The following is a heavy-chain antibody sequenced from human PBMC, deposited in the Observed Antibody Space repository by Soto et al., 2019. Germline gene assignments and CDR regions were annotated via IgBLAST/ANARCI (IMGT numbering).Heavy chain of an antibody. Sequence: SETLSLTCAVYGGSFSGYYWSWIRQPPGKGLEWIGYIYYSGSTNYNPSLKSRVTISVDTFKNQFSLKLSSVTAADTAVYYCARRSIAAAGYNWFDPWGQGTLVTVSS. CDR1: GGSFSGYY. CDR2: IYYSGST. J-gene: IGHJ5*02. V-gene: IGHV4-59*08. D-gene: IGHD6-13*01. CDR3: ARRSIAAAGYNWFDP.